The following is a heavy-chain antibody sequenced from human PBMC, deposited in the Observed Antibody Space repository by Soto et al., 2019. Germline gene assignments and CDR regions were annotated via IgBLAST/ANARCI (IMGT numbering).Heavy chain of an antibody. CDR3: ARESFDHRGGSCYVD. CDR2: ISSSSSYI. D-gene: IGHD2-15*01. J-gene: IGHJ4*02. V-gene: IGHV3-21*01. CDR1: GFTFSSYS. Sequence: EVQLVESGGGLVKPGGSLRLSCAASGFTFSSYSMNWVRQAPGKGLVWVSSISSSSSYIYYADSVKGRFTIYRDNAKNSLYLQMNRLRAEYMTVYYCARESFDHRGGSCYVDWGQGTLVTVSS.